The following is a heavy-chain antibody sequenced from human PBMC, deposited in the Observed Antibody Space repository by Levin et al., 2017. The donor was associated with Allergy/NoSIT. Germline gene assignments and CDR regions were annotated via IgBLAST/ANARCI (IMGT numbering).Heavy chain of an antibody. CDR2: ISGDGTRT. CDR1: GFTLSSHW. D-gene: IGHD3-10*01. Sequence: SGGSLRLSCAASGFTLSSHWMHWVRQAPGKGLVWVSRISGDGTRTSYADSVRGRFTISRDNAKNTLYLQINSLRVEDTAVYFCTRRTREVWFGDDDYFDHWGQGILVSVSS. CDR3: TRRTREVWFGDDDYFDH. J-gene: IGHJ4*02. V-gene: IGHV3-74*01.